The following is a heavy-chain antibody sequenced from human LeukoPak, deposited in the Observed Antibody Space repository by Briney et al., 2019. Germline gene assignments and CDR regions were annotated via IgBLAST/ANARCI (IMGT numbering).Heavy chain of an antibody. Sequence: EASVEVSCKTSGYTFLSYDISWVRQAPGQGLEWMGWMNPKSGNTGYSQKFQGRVAMTRDTSTNTAFLEISSLRFDYTAVYYCARSPTTLITVAMRNWFDPWGQGTLVTVSS. CDR3: ARSPTTLITVAMRNWFDP. CDR1: GYTFLSYD. V-gene: IGHV1-8*01. J-gene: IGHJ5*02. D-gene: IGHD3-16*01. CDR2: MNPKSGNT.